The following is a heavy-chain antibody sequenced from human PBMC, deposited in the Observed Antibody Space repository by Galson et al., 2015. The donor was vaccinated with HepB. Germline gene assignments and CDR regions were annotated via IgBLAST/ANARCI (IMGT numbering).Heavy chain of an antibody. CDR1: SYG. D-gene: IGHD2-15*01. Sequence: SYGISWVRQAPGQGLEWMGWISAYNGNTNYAQKLQGRVTMTTDTSTSTAYMELRSLRSDDTAVYYCARDRCSGGSCYPNWFDPWGQGTLVTVSS. J-gene: IGHJ5*02. V-gene: IGHV1-18*04. CDR2: ISAYNGNT. CDR3: ARDRCSGGSCYPNWFDP.